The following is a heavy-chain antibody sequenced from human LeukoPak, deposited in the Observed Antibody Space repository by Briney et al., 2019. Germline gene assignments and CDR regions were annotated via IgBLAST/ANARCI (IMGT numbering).Heavy chain of an antibody. CDR1: GFTFSSYA. V-gene: IGHV3-30*01. D-gene: IGHD3-10*01. CDR3: ARDLPTGSITMVRGVRALGY. CDR2: ISYDGSNK. Sequence: GRSLRLSCAASGFTFSSYAMHWVRQAPGKGLEWVAVISYDGSNKYYADSVKGRFTISRDNSKNTLYLQMNSLRAEDTAVYYCARDLPTGSITMVRGVRALGYWGQGTLVTVSS. J-gene: IGHJ4*02.